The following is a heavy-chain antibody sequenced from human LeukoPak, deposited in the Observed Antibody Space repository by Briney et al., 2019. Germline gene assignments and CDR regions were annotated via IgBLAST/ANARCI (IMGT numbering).Heavy chain of an antibody. D-gene: IGHD5-24*01. CDR1: GGSVRSYY. V-gene: IGHV4-59*02. Sequence: SETLSLTCNVSGGSVRSYYWSWIRQPPGKGLEWVGYIYYTGSTNYNPSLKSRVTISVDTSKNQFSLKLTSVTAADTAVYYCARARDGYNWDYWGQGTLVTVSS. CDR2: IYYTGST. CDR3: ARARDGYNWDY. J-gene: IGHJ4*02.